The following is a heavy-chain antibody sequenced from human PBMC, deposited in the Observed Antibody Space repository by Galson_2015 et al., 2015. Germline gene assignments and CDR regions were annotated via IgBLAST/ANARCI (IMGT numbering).Heavy chain of an antibody. CDR2: ISSNGGST. CDR1: GFTFSSYA. V-gene: IGHV3-64D*06. D-gene: IGHD2-2*01. J-gene: IGHJ3*02. CDR3: VNFDIVVVPAAIGAGAFDI. Sequence: SLRLSCAASGFTFSSYAMHWVRQAPGKGLEYVSAISSNGGSTYYADSVKGRFTISRDNSKNTLYLQMSSLRAEDTAVYYCVNFDIVVVPAAIGAGAFDIWGQGTMVTVSS.